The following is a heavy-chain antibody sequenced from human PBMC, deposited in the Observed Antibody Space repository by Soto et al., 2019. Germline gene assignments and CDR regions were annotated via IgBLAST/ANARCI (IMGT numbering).Heavy chain of an antibody. CDR2: LSGNSDTT. J-gene: IGHJ4*02. CDR1: GFTFSNYA. D-gene: IGHD6-6*01. Sequence: EVQLLESGGGLVQPGGSLRLSCAASGFTFSNYAMTWVRQAPGKGLEWVAALSGNSDTTYYADSVKGRFTISRDNSKNTLYLQMISLRADDTALYYCAKDLFGSSDFFDHWGQGTLVTVSS. CDR3: AKDLFGSSDFFDH. V-gene: IGHV3-23*01.